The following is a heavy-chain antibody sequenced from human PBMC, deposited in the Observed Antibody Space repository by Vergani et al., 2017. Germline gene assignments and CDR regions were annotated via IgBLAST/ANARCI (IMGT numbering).Heavy chain of an antibody. CDR2: IIPIFGTA. CDR1: GGTFGSHT. J-gene: IGHJ3*02. D-gene: IGHD2-2*02. V-gene: IGHV1-69*12. CDR3: ARGIVVVPAAIDAFDI. Sequence: QVQLVQSGAEVKKPGSSVTVSCRASGGTFGSHTISWVRQAPGQGLEWMGGIIPIFGTANYAQKFQGRVTITADESTSTAYMELSSLRSEDTAVYYCARGIVVVPAAIDAFDIWGQGTMVTVSS.